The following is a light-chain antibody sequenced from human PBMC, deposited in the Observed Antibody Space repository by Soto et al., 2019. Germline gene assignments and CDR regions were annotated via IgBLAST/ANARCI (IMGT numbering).Light chain of an antibody. CDR1: QTISNY. J-gene: IGKJ1*01. CDR3: LQHNSYPRT. CDR2: AAS. Sequence: DIQMSQSPCYVSASXGAGVTITXXASQTISNYLNWCQQKPGEAPQHLIYAASSLQSGVPSRFSGSGSGTEFTLTISSLQPEDFATYYCLQHNSYPRTFGQGTKVDNK. V-gene: IGKV1-17*01.